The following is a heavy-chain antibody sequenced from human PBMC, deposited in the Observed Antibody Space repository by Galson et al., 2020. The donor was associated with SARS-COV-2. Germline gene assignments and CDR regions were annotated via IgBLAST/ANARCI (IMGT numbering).Heavy chain of an antibody. D-gene: IGHD2-2*01. CDR1: GFTFSSYW. Sequence: GGSLRLSCAASGFTFSSYWMSWVRQAPGKVLEWGANIKKDGSEKYYVDSVKGRFTISRDNAKNSLYLQLDSLRAEDTAVYYCASISSPLDYWGQGTLVAVSS. CDR2: IKKDGSEK. CDR3: ASISSPLDY. J-gene: IGHJ4*02. V-gene: IGHV3-7*01.